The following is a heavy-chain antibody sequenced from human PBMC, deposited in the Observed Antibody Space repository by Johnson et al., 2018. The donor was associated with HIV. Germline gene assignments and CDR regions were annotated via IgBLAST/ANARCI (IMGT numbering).Heavy chain of an antibody. V-gene: IGHV3-11*01. J-gene: IGHJ3*02. CDR3: ARDFSGIAAAGSDAFDI. Sequence: QVQLVESGGGLVQPGGSLRLSCAASGFTVSSNYMSWVRQAPGKGLEWVSYISSSGSTIYYADSVKGRFTISRDNAKNSLYLQMNSLRAEDTAVYYCARDFSGIAAAGSDAFDIWGQGTMVSVSS. CDR2: ISSSGSTI. D-gene: IGHD6-13*01. CDR1: GFTVSSNY.